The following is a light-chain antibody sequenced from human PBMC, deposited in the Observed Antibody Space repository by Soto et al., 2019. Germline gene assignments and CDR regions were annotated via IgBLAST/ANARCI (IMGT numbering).Light chain of an antibody. V-gene: IGKV1-33*01. CDR3: QPRRA. Sequence: DIQMTQYPSSLSASVGDRVIITCQASQDISNYLNWYQQKPGKAPKLLIYDASNLETGVPSRFSGSGSGTDFTFTISSLQPEDIATYYCQPRRAFGPGTKVDIK. CDR2: DAS. J-gene: IGKJ3*01. CDR1: QDISNY.